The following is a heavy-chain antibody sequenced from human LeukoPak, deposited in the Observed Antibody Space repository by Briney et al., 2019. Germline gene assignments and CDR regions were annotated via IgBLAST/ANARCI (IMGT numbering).Heavy chain of an antibody. Sequence: GGSLRLSCAASGFTFSTYTMYWVRHPPGKRLEWVSIIGSSGGGIHYADSVKGRFTISRDNSKNALYLQMNSLRVKDTAVYYCAIDPNWGTHSWGQGVLVTVFS. V-gene: IGHV3-23*01. CDR2: IGSSGGGI. CDR3: AIDPNWGTHS. D-gene: IGHD7-27*01. CDR1: GFTFSTYT. J-gene: IGHJ4*02.